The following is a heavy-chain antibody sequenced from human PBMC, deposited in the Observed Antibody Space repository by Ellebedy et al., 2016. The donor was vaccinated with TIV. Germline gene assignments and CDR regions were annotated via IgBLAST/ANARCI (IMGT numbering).Heavy chain of an antibody. V-gene: IGHV1-8*03. CDR2: VHPSNGDT. CDR1: GYTFTSQE. J-gene: IGHJ5*02. CDR3: ARGARFCSGGSCYVCDL. D-gene: IGHD2-15*01. Sequence: AASVKVSCKASGYTFTSQEIAWVRQATGQSPEWMGWVHPSNGDTGYAQQFQGRITITTDTSRSTAYMELGSLKSGDTAVYYCARGARFCSGGSCYVCDLWGQGTLVTVSS.